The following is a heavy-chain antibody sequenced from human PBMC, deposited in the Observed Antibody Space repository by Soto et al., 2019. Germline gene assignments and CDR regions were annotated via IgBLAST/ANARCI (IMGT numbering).Heavy chain of an antibody. J-gene: IGHJ6*02. Sequence: VKVSCKASGYTFTSYGISWVRQAPGQGLEWLGGISAKSGGTSTAQKFQGWVTMTTDTSISTASMELSRLTSDDTAIYYCARGDSTDCSNGVCSFFYNHDMDVWGQGTTVTVSS. V-gene: IGHV1-2*04. D-gene: IGHD2-8*01. CDR1: GYTFTSYG. CDR3: ARGDSTDCSNGVCSFFYNHDMDV. CDR2: ISAKSGGT.